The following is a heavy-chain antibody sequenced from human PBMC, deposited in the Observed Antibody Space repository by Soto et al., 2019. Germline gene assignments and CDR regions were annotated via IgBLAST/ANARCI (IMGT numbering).Heavy chain of an antibody. CDR2: IIPIPGTA. Sequence: SVKVSCKASGGTFGSYAISWVRQAPGQGLEWMGGIIPIPGTAHYAQKFQGRVTIAADESTSTAYMELSSLRSEDTAVYYCARSQGSSTSLEIYYYYYYGMDVWGQGTTVTVSS. CDR3: ARSQGSSTSLEIYYYYYYGMDV. V-gene: IGHV1-69*13. CDR1: GGTFGSYA. J-gene: IGHJ6*02. D-gene: IGHD2-2*01.